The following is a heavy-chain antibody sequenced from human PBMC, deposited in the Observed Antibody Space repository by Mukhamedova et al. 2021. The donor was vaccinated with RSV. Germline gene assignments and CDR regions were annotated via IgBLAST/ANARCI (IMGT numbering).Heavy chain of an antibody. D-gene: IGHD3-10*01. J-gene: IGHJ6*03. CDR2: IRYDGSDK. CDR3: AKVKHGGGPFYMDL. Sequence: GLEWVTFIRYDGSDKYYADSVTGRFSVSRDNFKNTLYLQMSSLRPDDTAVYYCAKVKHGGGPFYMDLRGKGTTFIVPS. V-gene: IGHV3-30*02.